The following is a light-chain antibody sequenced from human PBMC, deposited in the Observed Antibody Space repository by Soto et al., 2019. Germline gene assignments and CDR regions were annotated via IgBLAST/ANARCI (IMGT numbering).Light chain of an antibody. CDR1: QAIRDD. Sequence: DIPMTQSPSSLSASVGDRVTITCRASQAIRDDLNWYQQKPGKAPKRLIYAASSLQSGVPSRFSGSGFETEFTLTISDLQPEDFATYYCLQHYSHPPWTFGQGTKVEIK. J-gene: IGKJ1*01. CDR2: AAS. V-gene: IGKV1-17*02. CDR3: LQHYSHPPWT.